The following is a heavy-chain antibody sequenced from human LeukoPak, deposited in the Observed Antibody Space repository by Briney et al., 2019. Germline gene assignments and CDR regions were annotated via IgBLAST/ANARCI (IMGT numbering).Heavy chain of an antibody. V-gene: IGHV3-9*03. Sequence: DPGRSLRLSCAATGFTFDDYAMHWVRQAPGKGLEWVSGISWNSGSVGYADSVKGRFTISRDNAKNSLYLQMNSLRVEDMAFYYCAKGQDFDWFSTTEFDYWGQGTLVTVSS. J-gene: IGHJ4*02. CDR3: AKGQDFDWFSTTEFDY. CDR2: ISWNSGSV. CDR1: GFTFDDYA. D-gene: IGHD3-9*01.